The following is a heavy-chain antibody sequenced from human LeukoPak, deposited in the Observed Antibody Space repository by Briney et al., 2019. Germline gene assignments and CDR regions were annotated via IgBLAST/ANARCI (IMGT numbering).Heavy chain of an antibody. Sequence: GGSLRLSCAASGFSFGTYAMTWVRQAPGKGLDWVSSMSPTGNTFYYAASVKGRFTISRNNSKNTVYLQMNSLRADDTAVYYCAKQGSDTSPKYHDYWGQGALVTVSS. V-gene: IGHV3-23*01. CDR2: MSPTGNTF. CDR3: AKQGSDTSPKYHDY. CDR1: GFSFGTYA. J-gene: IGHJ4*02. D-gene: IGHD2-2*01.